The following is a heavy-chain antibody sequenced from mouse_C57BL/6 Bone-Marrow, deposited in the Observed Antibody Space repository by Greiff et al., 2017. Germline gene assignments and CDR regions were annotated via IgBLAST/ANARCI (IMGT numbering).Heavy chain of an antibody. D-gene: IGHD1-1*01. CDR2: IDPNSGGT. Sequence: QVQLQQPGAELVKPGASVKLSCKASGYTFTSYWMHWVKQRPGRGLEWIGRIDPNSGGTKYNEKFKSKATLSVDKPSSTAYLQLSSLTSEDSAVYYCAREDDGSSLEAWCAYWGQGTLVTVSA. J-gene: IGHJ3*01. CDR1: GYTFTSYW. V-gene: IGHV1-72*01. CDR3: AREDDGSSLEAWCAY.